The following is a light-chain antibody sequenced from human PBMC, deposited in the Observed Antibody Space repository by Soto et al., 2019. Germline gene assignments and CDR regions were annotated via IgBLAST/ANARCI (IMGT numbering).Light chain of an antibody. V-gene: IGKV3-15*01. CDR3: QQYNNLPFT. Sequence: EIVMPQSPVTLSVSPGERATLSCRASQRVSSNLAWYQQKPGQAPRLLIYGASTRATGVPARFSGSGSGTECALTISSLQSEEFAVYYCQQYNNLPFTFGPGTKVDIK. CDR2: GAS. CDR1: QRVSSN. J-gene: IGKJ3*01.